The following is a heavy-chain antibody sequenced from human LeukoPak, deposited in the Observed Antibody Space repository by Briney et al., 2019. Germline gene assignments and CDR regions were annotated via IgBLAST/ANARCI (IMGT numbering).Heavy chain of an antibody. CDR1: GGSISSGDYY. CDR2: IYYSGST. CDR3: ARGSNGATAWFGELGAFDY. J-gene: IGHJ4*02. Sequence: PSETLSLTCTVSGGSISSGDYYWSWIRQPPGKGLEWIGYIYYSGSTYYNPSLKSRVTISVDTSKNQFSLKLSSVTAADTAVYYCARGSNGATAWFGELGAFDYWGQGTLVTVSS. D-gene: IGHD3-10*01. V-gene: IGHV4-30-4*01.